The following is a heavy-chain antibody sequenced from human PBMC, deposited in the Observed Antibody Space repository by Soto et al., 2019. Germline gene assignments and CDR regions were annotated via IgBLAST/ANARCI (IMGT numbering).Heavy chain of an antibody. D-gene: IGHD3-3*02. V-gene: IGHV1-18*01. Sequence: ASVKDSCKDSGYSFMRYGISWVRQAPGQGLEWMGWISTYNSNEKYAQKFQGRVTLTIDTSTNTAYMELRSLTPDDTAVYDCAREGQCISGRCALYSHEVFGMDFWG. J-gene: IGHJ6*02. CDR1: GYSFMRYG. CDR2: ISTYNSNE. CDR3: AREGQCISGRCALYSHEVFGMDF.